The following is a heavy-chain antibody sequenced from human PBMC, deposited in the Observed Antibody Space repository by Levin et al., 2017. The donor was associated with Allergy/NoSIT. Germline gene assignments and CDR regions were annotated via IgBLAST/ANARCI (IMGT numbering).Heavy chain of an antibody. CDR3: AKDLDSSGWYRVLDY. V-gene: IGHV3-30*18. CDR1: GFTFSSYG. D-gene: IGHD6-19*01. CDR2: ISYDGSNK. Sequence: GGSLRLSCAASGFTFSSYGMHWVRQAPGKGLEWVAVISYDGSNKYYADSVKGRFTISRDNSKNTLYLQMNSLRAEDTAVYYCAKDLDSSGWYRVLDYWGQGTLVTVSS. J-gene: IGHJ4*02.